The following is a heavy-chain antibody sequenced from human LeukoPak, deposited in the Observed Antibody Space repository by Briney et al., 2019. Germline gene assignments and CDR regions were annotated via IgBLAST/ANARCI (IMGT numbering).Heavy chain of an antibody. CDR1: GGSFSSDA. J-gene: IGHJ6*02. Sequence: SVRVSCKASGGSFSSDAISGVRQAPGEGRGWRGGIIPIVGVANYAQKFQGRVTITADNSTSTAYMELSSLRSEDTAVYYCARERMAWISPTRDHYYYYGMDVWGQGTTVTVSS. CDR2: IIPIVGVA. V-gene: IGHV1-69*10. D-gene: IGHD5-12*01. CDR3: ARERMAWISPTRDHYYYYGMDV.